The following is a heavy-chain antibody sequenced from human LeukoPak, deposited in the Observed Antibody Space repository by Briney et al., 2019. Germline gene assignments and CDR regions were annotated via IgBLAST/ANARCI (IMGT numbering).Heavy chain of an antibody. D-gene: IGHD3-10*01. V-gene: IGHV3-64*01. Sequence: PGGSLRLSCAASGFTFSSYAVHWVRQAPGKGLEYVSAISSNGGSTYYANSVKGRFTISRDNAKNSLYLQMNSLRVEDTALYYCVKDFGGYYYGSGYMDVWGKGTTVTISS. CDR2: ISSNGGST. J-gene: IGHJ6*03. CDR1: GFTFSSYA. CDR3: VKDFGGYYYGSGYMDV.